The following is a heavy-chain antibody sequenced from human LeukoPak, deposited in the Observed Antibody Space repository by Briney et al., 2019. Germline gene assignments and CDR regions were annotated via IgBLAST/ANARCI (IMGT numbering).Heavy chain of an antibody. CDR3: ARPPYGGYGEDFDY. CDR2: INPNSGGT. D-gene: IGHD5-12*01. CDR1: GYTFTGYY. V-gene: IGHV1-2*02. J-gene: IGHJ4*02. Sequence: GASVKVSCKASGYTFTGYYMHWVRQAPGPGLEWMGWINPNSGGTNYAQKFQGRATMTRDTSISTAYMELSRLRSDDTAVYYCARPPYGGYGEDFDYWGQGTLVTVSS.